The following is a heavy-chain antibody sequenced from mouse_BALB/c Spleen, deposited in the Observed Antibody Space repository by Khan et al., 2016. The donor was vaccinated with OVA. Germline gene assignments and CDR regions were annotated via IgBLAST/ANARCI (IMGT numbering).Heavy chain of an antibody. CDR2: ISYSGNT. J-gene: IGHJ2*01. Sequence: EVKLEESGPGLVKPSQSLSLTCTVTGYSITRDYAWNWIRQFPGNKLEWMGYISYSGNTKYNSSLKSRISITRNTSENQFFLQLNSVTIEDTATYYCARIYGGDFDYWGQGTTLTVSS. CDR1: GYSITRDYA. CDR3: ARIYGGDFDY. D-gene: IGHD1-1*01. V-gene: IGHV3-2*02.